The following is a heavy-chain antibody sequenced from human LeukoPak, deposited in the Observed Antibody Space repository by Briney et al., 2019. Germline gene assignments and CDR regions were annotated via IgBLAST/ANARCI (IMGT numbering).Heavy chain of an antibody. CDR1: GFTFSSYS. V-gene: IGHV3-21*01. CDR3: AKSSTSFDAFDI. CDR2: ISSSSSYI. Sequence: GGSLRLSCAASGFTFSSYSMNWVRQAPGKGLEWVSSISSSSSYIYYADSVKGRFTISRDNAKNSLYLQMNSLRAGDTAVYYCAKSSTSFDAFDIWGQGTMVTVSS. D-gene: IGHD2-2*01. J-gene: IGHJ3*02.